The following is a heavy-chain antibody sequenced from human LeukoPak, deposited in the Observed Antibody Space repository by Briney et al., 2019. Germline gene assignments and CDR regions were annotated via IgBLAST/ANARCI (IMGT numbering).Heavy chain of an antibody. V-gene: IGHV4-39*01. CDR2: IYFSGST. D-gene: IGHD6-13*01. Sequence: PSETLSLTCFVSGGSISSSSTYYWGWIRQPPGKGPEWIGSIYFSGSTHYNSSLKRRVTISVHTSKNQFSLTLSSVTATDTATYYCARFSSSWIYYFEFWGQGNLATVSS. CDR1: GGSISSSSTYY. J-gene: IGHJ4*02. CDR3: ARFSSSWIYYFEF.